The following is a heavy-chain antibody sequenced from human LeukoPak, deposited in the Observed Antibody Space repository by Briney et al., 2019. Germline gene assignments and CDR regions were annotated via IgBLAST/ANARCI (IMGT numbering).Heavy chain of an antibody. D-gene: IGHD6-13*01. CDR1: GFTVSSNF. V-gene: IGHV3-66*02. J-gene: IGHJ6*02. Sequence: GGSLRLSCSASGFTVSSNFMSWVRQAPGKGLEWVSVIYSGDSAYYADSVKGRFTISRDNSKNTLYLQMNSLRAEDTAVYYCARSSAGYYYYYGMDVRGQGTTVTVSS. CDR3: ARSSAGYYYYYGMDV. CDR2: IYSGDSA.